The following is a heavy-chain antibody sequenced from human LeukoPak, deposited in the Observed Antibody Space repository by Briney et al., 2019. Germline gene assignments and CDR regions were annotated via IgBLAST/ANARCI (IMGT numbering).Heavy chain of an antibody. V-gene: IGHV3-7*01. CDR1: GFTFSTYW. CDR3: ARDSAGNDY. Sequence: PGGSLRLSCAASGFTFSTYWVSWVRQAPGKGLEWVANIKQDGSEKYYVDSVKGRFTISRDNAKNSLYLQMNSLRAEDTAMYYRARDSAGNDYWGQGTLVTVS. D-gene: IGHD6-13*01. J-gene: IGHJ4*02. CDR2: IKQDGSEK.